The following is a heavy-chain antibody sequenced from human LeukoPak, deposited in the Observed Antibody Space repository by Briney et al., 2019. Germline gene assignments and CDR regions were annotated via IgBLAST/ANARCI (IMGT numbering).Heavy chain of an antibody. V-gene: IGHV3-30*04. Sequence: GGSQRLSCQASGFTFTDNALHGVGRAPAKGLDGVEVISYDSTKRYYAHSVKGRFTISRDNSRDTLFLQMDGLKAEDTAVYYCARTYCSGGTCSGADHWGQGTVVTVSS. J-gene: IGHJ5*02. CDR2: ISYDSTKR. CDR3: ARTYCSGGTCSGADH. D-gene: IGHD2-15*01. CDR1: GFTFTDNA.